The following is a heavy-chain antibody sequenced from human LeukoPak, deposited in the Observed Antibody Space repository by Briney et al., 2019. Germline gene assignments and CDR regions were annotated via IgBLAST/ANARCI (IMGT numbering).Heavy chain of an antibody. CDR1: GYTFTSYA. V-gene: IGHV1-3*01. CDR2: INAGNGNT. CDR3: ARERGDYGDPRNWYFDL. Sequence: ASVKVSCKASGYTFTSYAMHWVRQAPGQRLEWMGWINAGNGNTKYSQKFQGRVTITRDTSASTAYMELSSLRSEDTAVYYCARERGDYGDPRNWYFDLWGRGTLVTVSS. J-gene: IGHJ2*01. D-gene: IGHD4-17*01.